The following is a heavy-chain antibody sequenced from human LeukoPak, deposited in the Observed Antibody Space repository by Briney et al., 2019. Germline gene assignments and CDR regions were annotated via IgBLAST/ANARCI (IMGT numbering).Heavy chain of an antibody. Sequence: SLKVSCKASGFTFTSSAVQWVRQARGQRLEWIGWIVVGSGNTNYAQKFQERVTITRDMSTSTAYMELSSLRSEDTAVYYCAAAAGTGTHVTFDPWGQGTLVTVSS. J-gene: IGHJ5*02. CDR2: IVVGSGNT. CDR3: AAAAGTGTHVTFDP. CDR1: GFTFTSSA. V-gene: IGHV1-58*01. D-gene: IGHD1-1*01.